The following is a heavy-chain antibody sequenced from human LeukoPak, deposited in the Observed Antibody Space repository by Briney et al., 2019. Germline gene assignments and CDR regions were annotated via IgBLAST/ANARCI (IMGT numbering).Heavy chain of an antibody. V-gene: IGHV1-18*01. CDR2: ISTYNGKT. CDR3: ARDRPDIVATTYYFDY. CDR1: GYTFTSYG. J-gene: IGHJ4*02. Sequence: ASVKVSCKASGYTFTSYGISWVRQAPGQGLEGMGWISTYNGKTNYAQKVQGRDTMTTDTSTSTAYMELRSLRSDDTAVYYCARDRPDIVATTYYFDYWGQGTLVTVSS. D-gene: IGHD5-12*01.